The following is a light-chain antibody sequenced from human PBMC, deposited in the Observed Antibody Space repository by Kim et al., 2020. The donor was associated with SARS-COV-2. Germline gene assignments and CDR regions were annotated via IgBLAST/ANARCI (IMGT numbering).Light chain of an antibody. CDR1: QSVSSSH. CDR3: QKYGSTRT. Sequence: EILLTQSPGTLSLSTGERATLSCRASQSVSSSHLAWYQQKPGQAPRLLIYGASTWATGIPDRFSGSGSGTDFTLTISRLEPEDFAMFYCQKYGSTRTFGQEGTVEIK. J-gene: IGKJ1*01. V-gene: IGKV3-20*01. CDR2: GAS.